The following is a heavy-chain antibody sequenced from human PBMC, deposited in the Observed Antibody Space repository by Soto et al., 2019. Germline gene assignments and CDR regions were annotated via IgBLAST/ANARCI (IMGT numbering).Heavy chain of an antibody. D-gene: IGHD3-10*01. CDR1: GFTFSTNA. V-gene: IGHV1-8*01. Sequence: QVQLVQSGAEVKKPGASVKVSCKASGFTFSTNAINWVRQAPGQGLQWMGWMNANVDATDSPQEFKGRVYMTGNAYISTVYMELSTLKSDDMAVYYCAREVVDGSSLWLDPWGQGTLVTVSS. CDR3: AREVVDGSSLWLDP. J-gene: IGHJ5*02. CDR2: MNANVDAT.